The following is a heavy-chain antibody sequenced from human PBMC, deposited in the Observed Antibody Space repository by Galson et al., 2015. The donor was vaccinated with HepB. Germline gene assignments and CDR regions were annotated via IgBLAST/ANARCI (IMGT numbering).Heavy chain of an antibody. CDR1: GFTFDDYA. CDR3: ASFYVGDWGSNY. V-gene: IGHV3-9*01. D-gene: IGHD2-21*02. Sequence: SLRLSCAASGFTFDDYAMHWVRQAPGKGLEWVSGISWNSGSIGYADSVKGRFTISRDNAKNSLYLQMNSLRAEDTAVYYCASFYVGDWGSNYWGQGTLVTVSS. CDR2: ISWNSGSI. J-gene: IGHJ4*02.